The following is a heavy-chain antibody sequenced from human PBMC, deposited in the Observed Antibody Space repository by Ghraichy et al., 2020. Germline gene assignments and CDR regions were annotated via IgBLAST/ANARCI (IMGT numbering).Heavy chain of an antibody. CDR1: GGTFSSYT. D-gene: IGHD2-21*02. CDR3: ARGRIVVVTAIRTPSYGMDV. J-gene: IGHJ6*02. Sequence: SVKVSCKASGGTFSSYTISWVRQAPGQGLEWMGRIIPILGIANYAQKFQGRVTITADKSTSTAYMELSSLRSEDTAVYYCARGRIVVVTAIRTPSYGMDVWGQGTTVTVSS. V-gene: IGHV1-69*02. CDR2: IIPILGIA.